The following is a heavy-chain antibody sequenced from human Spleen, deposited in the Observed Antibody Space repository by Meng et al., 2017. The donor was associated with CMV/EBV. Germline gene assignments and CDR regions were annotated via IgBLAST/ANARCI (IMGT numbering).Heavy chain of an antibody. CDR1: GFTFDDYG. Sequence: GGSLRLSCAASGFTFDDYGMNWVRQAPGKGLEWVSGINWNGGSTGYADSVKGRFTISRDNSKNTLYLQMNSLRAEDTAVYYCAKVGGGYFDYWGQGTLVTVSS. J-gene: IGHJ4*02. D-gene: IGHD3-10*01. CDR3: AKVGGGYFDY. CDR2: INWNGGST. V-gene: IGHV3-20*04.